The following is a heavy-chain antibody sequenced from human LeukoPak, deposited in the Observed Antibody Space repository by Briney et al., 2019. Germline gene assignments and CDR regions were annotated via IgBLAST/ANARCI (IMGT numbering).Heavy chain of an antibody. Sequence: PSETLSLTCTVSGGSISSSSYYWGWIRQPPGKGLEWIGSIYYSGSTYYNPSLKSRVTISVDTSKNQFSLKLSSVTAADTAVYYCARLPSSSGYYYFYYYMDVWGKGTTVTVSS. CDR2: IYYSGST. CDR1: GGSISSSSYY. CDR3: ARLPSSSGYYYFYYYMDV. V-gene: IGHV4-39*07. J-gene: IGHJ6*03. D-gene: IGHD3-22*01.